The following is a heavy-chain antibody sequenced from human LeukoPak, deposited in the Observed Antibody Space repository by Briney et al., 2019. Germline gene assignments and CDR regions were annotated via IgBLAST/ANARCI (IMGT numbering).Heavy chain of an antibody. CDR2: ISGSGGST. CDR1: GFTFSSYA. D-gene: IGHD6-13*01. CDR3: AKALPNPYVDGYSSSWYVVEGYFDY. J-gene: IGHJ4*02. Sequence: GGSLRLSCAASGFTFSSYAMSWVRQAPGKGLEWVSAISGSGGSTYYADSVKGRFTISRDNSKNTLYLQMNSLRAEDTAVYYCAKALPNPYVDGYSSSWYVVEGYFDYWGQGTLVTVSS. V-gene: IGHV3-23*01.